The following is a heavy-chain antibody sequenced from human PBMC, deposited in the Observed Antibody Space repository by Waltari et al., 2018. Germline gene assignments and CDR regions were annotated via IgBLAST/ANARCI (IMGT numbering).Heavy chain of an antibody. D-gene: IGHD4-17*01. CDR3: ARDFEVYGDSPGFDY. Sequence: QVQLVQSGAEVKKPGASVKVSCKASGYTFTGYYMHWVRQAPGQGLEWMGRINPNSGGTNYAQKFQGRVTMTRDTSISTAYMELSRLRSDDTAVYYCARDFEVYGDSPGFDYWGQGTLVTVSS. V-gene: IGHV1-2*06. CDR2: INPNSGGT. CDR1: GYTFTGYY. J-gene: IGHJ4*02.